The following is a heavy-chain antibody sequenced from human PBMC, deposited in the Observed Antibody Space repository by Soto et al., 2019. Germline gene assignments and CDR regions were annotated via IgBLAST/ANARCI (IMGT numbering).Heavy chain of an antibody. Sequence: SETLSLACAVARDCLTSSNCWNWVRQPQGKGLEWIGEIYYSGNTNATPSLKSRVTLSLDKSKNHFSLMLSSVTAADTAIYYCARDRTSAGGYSRRWFDPWGPGTLVTVSS. D-gene: IGHD5-18*01. V-gene: IGHV4-4*02. CDR3: ARDRTSAGGYSRRWFDP. CDR1: RDCLTSSNC. J-gene: IGHJ5*02. CDR2: IYYSGNT.